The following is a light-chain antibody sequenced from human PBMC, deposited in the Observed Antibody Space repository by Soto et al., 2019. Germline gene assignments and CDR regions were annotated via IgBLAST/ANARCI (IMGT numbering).Light chain of an antibody. CDR1: SSDVGAYNY. CDR3: NSYTTSGTPV. Sequence: QSALTQPASVSGSPGQSITLSCTGTSSDVGAYNYVSWYQQHPGKAPKLMIYEVSNRPSGVSNRFSGSKSGYTASLTISGLQAEDEADYYCNSYTTSGTPVFGTGTKLTVL. V-gene: IGLV2-14*01. J-gene: IGLJ1*01. CDR2: EVS.